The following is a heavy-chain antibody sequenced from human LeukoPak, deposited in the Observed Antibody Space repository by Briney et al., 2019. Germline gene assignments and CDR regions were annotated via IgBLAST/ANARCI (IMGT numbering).Heavy chain of an antibody. Sequence: GGSLRLSCAASGFIFSNYVMSWVRQAPGKGLEWVSTISGSGGSIYYADSVKGRLTISRDNSKNTLYLQMNSLRVDDTTVYYCAKSIKAAVVVTDGDYFHYWGQGSLVTVSS. CDR2: ISGSGGSI. CDR1: GFIFSNYV. J-gene: IGHJ4*02. D-gene: IGHD2-15*01. CDR3: AKSIKAAVVVTDGDYFHY. V-gene: IGHV3-23*01.